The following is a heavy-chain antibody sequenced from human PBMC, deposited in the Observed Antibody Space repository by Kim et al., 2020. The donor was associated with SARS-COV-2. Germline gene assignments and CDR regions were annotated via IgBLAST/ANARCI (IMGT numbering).Heavy chain of an antibody. CDR3: ARVGRGIRHIVVVTARDWYFDL. V-gene: IGHV1-2*06. CDR1: GYTFTGYY. CDR2: INPNSGGT. Sequence: ASVKVSCKASGYTFTGYYMHWVRQAPGQGLEWMGRINPNSGGTNYAQKFQGRVTMTRDTSISTAYMELSRLRSDDTAVYYCARVGRGIRHIVVVTARDWYFDLWGRGTLVTVSS. J-gene: IGHJ2*01. D-gene: IGHD2-21*02.